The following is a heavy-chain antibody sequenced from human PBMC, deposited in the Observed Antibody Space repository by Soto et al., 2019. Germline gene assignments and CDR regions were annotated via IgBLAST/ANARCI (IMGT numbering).Heavy chain of an antibody. CDR3: ARAVSDYDFWSGSPDAFDI. V-gene: IGHV1-18*01. Sequence: GASVKVSCKASGYTFTSYGISWVRQAPGQGLEWMGWISAYNGNTNYAQKLQGRVTMTTDTSTSTAYMELRSLRSDDTAVYYCARAVSDYDFWSGSPDAFDIWGQGTMVTVSS. D-gene: IGHD3-3*01. CDR2: ISAYNGNT. J-gene: IGHJ3*02. CDR1: GYTFTSYG.